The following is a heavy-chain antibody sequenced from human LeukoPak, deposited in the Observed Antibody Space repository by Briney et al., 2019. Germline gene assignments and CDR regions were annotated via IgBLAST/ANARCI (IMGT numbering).Heavy chain of an antibody. D-gene: IGHD6-13*01. J-gene: IGHJ4*02. Sequence: GGSLRLSCAASGFTFSSYAMSWVRQAPGKGLEWVSAISGSGGSTYYADSVKGRFTISRDNSKNTLYLQMNSLRAEDTAVYYCAKDSRSGSSWYSDYWGQGTLVTVSS. CDR1: GFTFSSYA. CDR2: ISGSGGST. V-gene: IGHV3-23*01. CDR3: AKDSRSGSSWYSDY.